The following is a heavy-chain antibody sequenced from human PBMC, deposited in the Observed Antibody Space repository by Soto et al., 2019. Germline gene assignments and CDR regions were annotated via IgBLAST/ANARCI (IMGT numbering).Heavy chain of an antibody. CDR1: GGTFSSYT. CDR2: IIPILGIA. Sequence: QVQLVQSGAEVKKPGSSVKVSCKASGGTFSSYTISWVRQAPGQGLEWMGRIIPILGIANYAQKLQGRVKINADKSTSTAYMELSSLRSEDTAVDYCARGRPYGDYEDWGQGTLVTVSS. D-gene: IGHD4-17*01. V-gene: IGHV1-69*02. CDR3: ARGRPYGDYED. J-gene: IGHJ4*02.